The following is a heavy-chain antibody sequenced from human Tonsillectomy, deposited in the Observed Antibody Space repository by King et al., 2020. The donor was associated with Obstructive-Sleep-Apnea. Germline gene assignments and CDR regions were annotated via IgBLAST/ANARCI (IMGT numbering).Heavy chain of an antibody. CDR3: ARLNYYDSSGTRGYYFDY. CDR1: GGSFSGYY. D-gene: IGHD3-22*01. J-gene: IGHJ4*02. CDR2: INHSGST. V-gene: IGHV4-34*01. Sequence: VQLQQWGAGLLKPSETLSLTCVVYGGSFSGYYWSWIRQPPGKGLEWIGKINHSGSTNYNPSLKSRLTISVDTSNTQFSLKLSSVTAADTAVYYCARLNYYDSSGTRGYYFDYWGQGTLVTVSS.